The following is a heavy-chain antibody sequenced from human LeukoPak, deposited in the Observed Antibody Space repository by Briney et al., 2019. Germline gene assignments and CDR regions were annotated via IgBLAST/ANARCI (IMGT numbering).Heavy chain of an antibody. D-gene: IGHD6-13*01. Sequence: GASVKVSCKASGGTFSSYAISWVRQAPGQGREWMGGIIPIFGTANYAQKFEGRVTITTDESTSIAHIELSSLRSEDTAVYYCATPTTNEPQLVQAGAFDIWGQGTMVTVSS. CDR3: ATPTTNEPQLVQAGAFDI. V-gene: IGHV1-69*05. J-gene: IGHJ3*02. CDR2: IIPIFGTA. CDR1: GGTFSSYA.